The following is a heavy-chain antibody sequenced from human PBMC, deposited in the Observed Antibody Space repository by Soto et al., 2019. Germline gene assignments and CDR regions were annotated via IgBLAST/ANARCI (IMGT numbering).Heavy chain of an antibody. CDR2: MNPNSGNT. V-gene: IGHV1-8*01. Sequence: ASVKVSCKASGYTFTSYDINWVRQATGQGLEWMGWMNPNSGNTGYAQKFQGRVTMTRNTSISTAYMELSSLRSEDTAVYYCARGQGEDWTTHPLQLVRWFGEPTISYYYYMDVWGKGTTVTVSS. CDR1: GYTFTSYD. J-gene: IGHJ6*03. D-gene: IGHD3-10*01. CDR3: ARGQGEDWTTHPLQLVRWFGEPTISYYYYMDV.